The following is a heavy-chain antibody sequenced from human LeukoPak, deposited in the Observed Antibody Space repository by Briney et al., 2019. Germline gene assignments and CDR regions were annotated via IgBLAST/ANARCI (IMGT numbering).Heavy chain of an antibody. CDR2: IIPILGIA. CDR3: ARDHSGKTVAGTY. CDR1: GGTFSSYA. J-gene: IGHJ4*02. V-gene: IGHV1-69*04. D-gene: IGHD6-19*01. Sequence: GASVKVSCKASGGTFSSYAISWVRQAPGQGLEWMGRIIPILGIANYAQKFQGRVTITADKSTSTAYMELSSLRSEDTAVYYCARDHSGKTVAGTYWGQGTLVTVSS.